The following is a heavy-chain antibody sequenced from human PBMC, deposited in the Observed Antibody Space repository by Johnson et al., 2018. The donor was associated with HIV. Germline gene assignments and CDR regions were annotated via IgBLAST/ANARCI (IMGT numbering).Heavy chain of an antibody. CDR1: GFTFSSYD. CDR2: IGTAGDT. V-gene: IGHV3-13*01. CDR3: ARDRPSGWPDAFDI. J-gene: IGHJ3*02. D-gene: IGHD6-19*01. Sequence: VLLVESGGGLVQPGGSLRLSCAASGFTFSSYDMHWVRQATGKGLECVSAIGTAGDTYYPGSVKGRFTISRENAKNSLYLQMNSLRPEDTAVYYCARDRPSGWPDAFDIWGQGTMVTVSS.